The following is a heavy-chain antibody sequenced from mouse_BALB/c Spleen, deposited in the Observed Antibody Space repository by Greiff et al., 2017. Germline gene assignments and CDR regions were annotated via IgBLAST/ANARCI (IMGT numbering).Heavy chain of an antibody. J-gene: IGHJ3*01. V-gene: IGHV5-9-3*01. CDR3: ATSYYYGSSLFAY. CDR2: ISSGGSYT. Sequence: EVKLVESGGGLVKPGGSLKLSCAASGFTFSSYAMSWVRQTPEKRLEWVATISSGGSYTYYPDSVKGRFTISRDNAKNTLYLQMSSLRSEDTAMYYCATSYYYGSSLFAYWGQGTLVTVSA. D-gene: IGHD1-1*01. CDR1: GFTFSSYA.